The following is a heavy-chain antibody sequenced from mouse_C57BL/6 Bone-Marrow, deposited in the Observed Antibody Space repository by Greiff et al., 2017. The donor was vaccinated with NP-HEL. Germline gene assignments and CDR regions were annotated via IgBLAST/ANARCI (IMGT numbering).Heavy chain of an antibody. CDR3: ARPRYYGRVFDY. J-gene: IGHJ2*01. CDR2: IHPNSGST. Sequence: QVQLQQPGAELVKPGASVKLSCKASGYTFTSYWMHWVKQRPGQGLEWIGMIHPNSGSTNYNEKFKSKATLTVDKSSSTAYMQLSSLTSEDSAVYYCARPRYYGRVFDYWGQGTTLTVSS. CDR1: GYTFTSYW. V-gene: IGHV1-64*01. D-gene: IGHD2-1*01.